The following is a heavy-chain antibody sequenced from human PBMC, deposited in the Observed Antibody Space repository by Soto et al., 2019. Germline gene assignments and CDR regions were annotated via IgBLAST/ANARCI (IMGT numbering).Heavy chain of an antibody. V-gene: IGHV1-69*02. J-gene: IGHJ4*02. Sequence: QVQLVQSGAEVKKPGSSVKVSCKASGDTFSSYTINWVRQATGLGLEWMGRINPILSLSNYAQRFQGRVTIAADKSTSTAYMELRSLKSEDTAMYYCATSYGSGYRAFDYWGQGALVTVSS. CDR3: ATSYGSGYRAFDY. D-gene: IGHD3-10*01. CDR2: INPILSLS. CDR1: GDTFSSYT.